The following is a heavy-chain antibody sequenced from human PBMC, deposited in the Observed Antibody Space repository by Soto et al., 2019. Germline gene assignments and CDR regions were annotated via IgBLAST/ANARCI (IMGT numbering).Heavy chain of an antibody. D-gene: IGHD6-6*01. J-gene: IGHJ3*02. Sequence: SGPTLVNPTQTLTLTFTFSGFSFSTRGLGVGWIRQPPGKALEWLAVISWDDDKRYSPSLTTRLTITKDTSKNQVVLRMTNMDPVDTATYYWAHSHQLVRSSFESWGQGTTVTVAS. CDR3: AHSHQLVRSSFES. V-gene: IGHV2-5*02. CDR2: ISWDDDK. CDR1: GFSFSTRGLG.